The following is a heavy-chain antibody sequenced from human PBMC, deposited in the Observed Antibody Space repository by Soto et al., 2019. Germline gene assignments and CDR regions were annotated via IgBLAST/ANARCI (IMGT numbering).Heavy chain of an antibody. CDR3: ASLIDSFDI. CDR1: GFTFSTYV. Sequence: LRLSCAASGFTFSTYVMHWVRQAPGKGLEWVAAIWYDSSNIYYAESVKGRFTISRDNSKSTLYLQINSLRAEDTAVYYCASLIDSFDIWGQGTMVTVSS. J-gene: IGHJ3*02. CDR2: IWYDSSNI. V-gene: IGHV3-33*01.